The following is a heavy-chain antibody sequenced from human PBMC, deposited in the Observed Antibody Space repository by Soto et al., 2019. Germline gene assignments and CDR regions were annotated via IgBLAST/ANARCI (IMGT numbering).Heavy chain of an antibody. J-gene: IGHJ4*02. V-gene: IGHV1-69*02. CDR1: GGTFSSYT. CDR2: IIPILGIA. D-gene: IGHD5-18*01. Sequence: QVQLVQSGAEVKKPGSSVKVSCKASGGTFSSYTISWVRQAPGQGLEWMGRIIPILGIANYAQKFQGRVRITADKATSTADLELSSLRYEDTAVSYCARGVDTAMGTLDYWGQGTLVTVS. CDR3: ARGVDTAMGTLDY.